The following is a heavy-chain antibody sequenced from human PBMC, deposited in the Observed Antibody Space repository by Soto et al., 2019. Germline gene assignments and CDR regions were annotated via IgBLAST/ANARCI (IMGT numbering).Heavy chain of an antibody. V-gene: IGHV4-59*01. CDR1: GGSISSYY. Sequence: LSLTCTVSGGSISSYYWSWIRQPPGKGLEWIGYIYYSGSTNYNPSLKSRVTISVDTSKNQFSLKLSSVTAADTAVYYCARDALRVGIDYWGQGTLVTVS. CDR2: IYYSGST. CDR3: ARDALRVGIDY. J-gene: IGHJ4*02.